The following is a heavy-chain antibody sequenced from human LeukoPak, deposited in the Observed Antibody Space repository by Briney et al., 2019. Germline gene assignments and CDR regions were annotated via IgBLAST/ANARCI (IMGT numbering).Heavy chain of an antibody. CDR1: GFTFSSYA. CDR2: ISGSGGST. CDR3: AKGPVRGSSTSGAFDI. Sequence: GGSLRLSCAASGFTFSSYAMSWVRQAPGKGLEWVSAISGSGGSTYYADSVKGRFTISRDNSKNTLYLQMNSLRAEDTAVYYCAKGPVRGSSTSGAFDIWGQGTMVTVSS. J-gene: IGHJ3*02. D-gene: IGHD2-2*01. V-gene: IGHV3-23*01.